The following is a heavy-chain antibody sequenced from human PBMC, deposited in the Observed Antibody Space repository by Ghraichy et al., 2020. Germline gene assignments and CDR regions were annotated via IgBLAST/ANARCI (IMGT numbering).Heavy chain of an antibody. CDR1: GYTFTSYG. V-gene: IGHV1-18*01. D-gene: IGHD3-22*01. CDR3: ARDRADYYESSGYYSDAFDI. J-gene: IGHJ3*02. Sequence: ASVKVSCKASGYTFTSYGISWVRQAPGQGLEWMGWISAYNGNTNYAQKLQGRVTMTTDTSTSTAYMELRSLRSDDTAVYYCARDRADYYESSGYYSDAFDIWGQGTMVTVSS. CDR2: ISAYNGNT.